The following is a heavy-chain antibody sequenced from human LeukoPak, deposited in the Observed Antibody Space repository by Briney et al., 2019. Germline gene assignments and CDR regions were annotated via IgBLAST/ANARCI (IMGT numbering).Heavy chain of an antibody. D-gene: IGHD3-3*01. CDR1: GGSVSSGSYY. J-gene: IGHJ5*02. Sequence: SETLSLTCTVSGGSVSSGSYYWSWIRQPPGKGLEWIGYIYYSGSTNYNPSLKSRVTISVDTSKNQFSPKLSSVTAADTAVYYCARDYDFWSGPFFDPWGQGTLVTVSS. V-gene: IGHV4-61*01. CDR3: ARDYDFWSGPFFDP. CDR2: IYYSGST.